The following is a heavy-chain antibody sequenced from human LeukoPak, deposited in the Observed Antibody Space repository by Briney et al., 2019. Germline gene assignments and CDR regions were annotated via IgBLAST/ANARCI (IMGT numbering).Heavy chain of an antibody. CDR3: ARDLEYTFDY. V-gene: IGHV3-74*01. CDR1: GFTFSHHY. D-gene: IGHD2/OR15-2a*01. J-gene: IGHJ4*02. Sequence: PGGSLRLSCAASGFTFSHHYMHWVRQAPGKGLVWVARIDIDGGTGYSDSVKGRFTISRDNAKNTVYLQMNSLRAEDTAVYYCARDLEYTFDYWGQGTSVTVSS. CDR2: IDIDGGT.